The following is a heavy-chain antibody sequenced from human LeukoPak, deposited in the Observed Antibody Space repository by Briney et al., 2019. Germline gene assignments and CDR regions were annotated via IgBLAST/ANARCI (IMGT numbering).Heavy chain of an antibody. Sequence: SVQVSCQASGGTFSSYANSWVRQAPGPGLEWMGGIIPIFGTANYAQKFQGRVTITADESTSTAYMELSSLRSEDTAVYYCARADFWSGYQYYYYYGMDVWGQGTTVTVSS. CDR3: ARADFWSGYQYYYYYGMDV. V-gene: IGHV1-69*13. J-gene: IGHJ6*02. D-gene: IGHD3-3*01. CDR1: GGTFSSYA. CDR2: IIPIFGTA.